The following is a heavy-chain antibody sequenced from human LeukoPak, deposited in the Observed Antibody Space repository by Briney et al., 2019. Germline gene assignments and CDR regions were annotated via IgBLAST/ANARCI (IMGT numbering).Heavy chain of an antibody. D-gene: IGHD3-22*01. CDR1: GGSISSYY. J-gene: IGHJ4*02. V-gene: IGHV4-59*08. Sequence: PSETLSLTCTVSGGSISSYYWSWIRQPPGKGLEWIGYIYYSGSTNYNPSLKSRVTISVDTSKNQFSLKLSSVTAADTAVYYCARQGDYYDSSGYIRYWGQGTLVTVSS. CDR3: ARQGDYYDSSGYIRY. CDR2: IYYSGST.